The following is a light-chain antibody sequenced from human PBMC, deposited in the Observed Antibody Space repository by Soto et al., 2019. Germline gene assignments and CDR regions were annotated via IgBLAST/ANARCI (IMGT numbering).Light chain of an antibody. J-gene: IGKJ5*01. CDR1: QSIAIN. CDR2: DAS. V-gene: IGKV3-15*01. Sequence: EIVMTQSPVTLSVSPGERATLSCRASQSIAINLAWYQQRPGQAPRLLIYDASTRATGIPARLSGSGSGTEFTLTISSLQSEDFAVYYCQQYNNWPRTFGQGTRLEI. CDR3: QQYNNWPRT.